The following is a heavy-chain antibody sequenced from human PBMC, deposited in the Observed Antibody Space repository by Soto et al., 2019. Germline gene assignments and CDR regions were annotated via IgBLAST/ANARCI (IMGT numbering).Heavy chain of an antibody. CDR1: GGSVSSGSYY. D-gene: IGHD2-2*01. CDR2: IYYRGST. Sequence: QVQLQESGPGLVKPSETLSLTCTVSGGSVSSGSYYWSWIRQPPGKGLKWIGYIYYRGSTNYNPSLKSRVTISVDTSKNQFSLKLSSVTAADTAVYYCARGPIVVVPAAAYWYFDLWGRGTLVTVSS. V-gene: IGHV4-61*01. J-gene: IGHJ2*01. CDR3: ARGPIVVVPAAAYWYFDL.